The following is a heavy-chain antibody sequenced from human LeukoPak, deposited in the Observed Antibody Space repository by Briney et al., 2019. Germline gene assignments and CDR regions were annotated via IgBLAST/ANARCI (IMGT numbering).Heavy chain of an antibody. CDR1: GFTFSSYG. D-gene: IGHD3-10*01. V-gene: IGHV3-23*01. J-gene: IGHJ3*02. Sequence: PGGSLRLSCAASGFTFSSYGMSWVRQAPGKGLEWVPAISGSGGSTYYADSVKGRFTISRDNSKNTLYLQMNSLRAEDTAVYYCAKLIRARHAFDIWGQGTMVTVSS. CDR3: AKLIRARHAFDI. CDR2: ISGSGGST.